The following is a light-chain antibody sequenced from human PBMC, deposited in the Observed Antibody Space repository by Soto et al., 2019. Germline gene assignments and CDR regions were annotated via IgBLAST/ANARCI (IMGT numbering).Light chain of an antibody. Sequence: DIQMTQSPSSLSASVGDRVTITCRASQSISNYLNWYQQKPGKAPKLLIYAASSLQSGVPSRFSGSGSGTDFTLTISSLQPEDFATYYCQQSYSTVTFAPGPKVDXK. J-gene: IGKJ2*01. CDR1: QSISNY. CDR3: QQSYSTVT. CDR2: AAS. V-gene: IGKV1-39*01.